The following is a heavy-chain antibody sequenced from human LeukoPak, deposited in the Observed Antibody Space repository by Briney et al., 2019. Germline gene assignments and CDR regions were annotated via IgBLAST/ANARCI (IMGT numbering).Heavy chain of an antibody. J-gene: IGHJ3*02. CDR1: GFTFWNYA. Sequence: PGGSLRLSCAVSGFTFWNYAMHWVRQAPGKGLEYVAAIGSNGGSTYYADSVKGRFTISSDNSKTTLFLQMDSLRPEDMAVYYCARGHRSSWFDAFDIWGQGIMVTVSS. CDR2: IGSNGGST. CDR3: ARGHRSSWFDAFDI. V-gene: IGHV3-64*02. D-gene: IGHD6-13*01.